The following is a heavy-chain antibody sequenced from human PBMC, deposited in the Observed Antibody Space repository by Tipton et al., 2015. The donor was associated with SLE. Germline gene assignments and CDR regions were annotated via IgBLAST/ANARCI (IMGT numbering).Heavy chain of an antibody. CDR2: VHYDGIRK. V-gene: IGHV3-30*02. CDR3: AKPVRSLEWGAFFDY. Sequence: SLRLSCEASGFTFSTSALHLVRQAPGKGLEWVSHVHYDGIRKYYADSVKGRFTISRDNSKNTLYLQMDSLRPEDTAIYYCAKPVRSLEWGAFFDYWGQGSLVTVSS. D-gene: IGHD3-3*01. CDR1: GFTFSTSA. J-gene: IGHJ4*02.